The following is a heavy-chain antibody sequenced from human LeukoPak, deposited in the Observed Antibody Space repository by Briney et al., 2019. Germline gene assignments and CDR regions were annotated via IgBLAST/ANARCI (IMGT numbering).Heavy chain of an antibody. Sequence: GGSLRLSCAASGFSFSGHWMNWVRQPPGEGLEWVANIKADGSEKYYVDSVKGRFTISRDDAKRTVDLQMDNLRAEDTAIYYCAYRNNFEYWGQGALVTVSS. CDR3: AYRNNFEY. CDR1: GFSFSGHW. V-gene: IGHV3-7*05. CDR2: IKADGSEK. D-gene: IGHD1-26*01. J-gene: IGHJ4*02.